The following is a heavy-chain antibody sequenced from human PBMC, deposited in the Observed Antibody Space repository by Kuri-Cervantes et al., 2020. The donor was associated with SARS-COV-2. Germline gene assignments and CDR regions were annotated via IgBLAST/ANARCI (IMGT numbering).Heavy chain of an antibody. J-gene: IGHJ5*02. Sequence: ETLSLTCAASGFTFSSYWMSWVRQAPGKGLEWVANIKQDGSEKYYVDSVKGRFTISRDNAKNSLYLQMNSLRAEDTAVYYCAKDAGSGHFWSGYSGGNWFDPWGQGTLVTVSS. D-gene: IGHD3-3*02. CDR1: GFTFSSYW. CDR3: AKDAGSGHFWSGYSGGNWFDP. V-gene: IGHV3-7*01. CDR2: IKQDGSEK.